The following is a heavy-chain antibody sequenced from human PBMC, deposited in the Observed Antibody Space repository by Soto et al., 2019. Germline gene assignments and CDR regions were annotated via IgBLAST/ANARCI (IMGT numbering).Heavy chain of an antibody. Sequence: EVQLVESGGGLVQPGGSLRLSCAASGFAFNNSEMNWVRQAPGKGLEWISYMSSSGGIIYYAASVRGRFTITRDNAKNSLYLQMTSLRADDTAVYYCARDGARPNYAYYGMDIWGQGTTVTVSS. CDR2: MSSSGGII. V-gene: IGHV3-48*03. CDR3: ARDGARPNYAYYGMDI. CDR1: GFAFNNSE. J-gene: IGHJ6*02. D-gene: IGHD3-16*01.